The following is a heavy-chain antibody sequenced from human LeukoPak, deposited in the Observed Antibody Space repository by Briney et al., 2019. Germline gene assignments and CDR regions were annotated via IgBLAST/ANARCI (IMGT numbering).Heavy chain of an antibody. Sequence: SETLSLTCTVSGGSISSYYWSWIRQPPGKGLEWIGYIYYSGSTNYKSSLKSRVTISVDTSKNQFYLKLNSVTAADTAVYYCAAMIGYFDYWGQGILVTVSS. CDR1: GGSISSYY. J-gene: IGHJ4*02. CDR3: AAMIGYFDY. CDR2: IYYSGST. V-gene: IGHV4-59*08. D-gene: IGHD3-22*01.